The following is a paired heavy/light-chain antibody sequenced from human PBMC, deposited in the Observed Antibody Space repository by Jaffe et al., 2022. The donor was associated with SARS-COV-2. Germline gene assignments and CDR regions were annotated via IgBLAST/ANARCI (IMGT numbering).Light chain of an antibody. V-gene: IGKV3-20*01. CDR1: QTIPSNH. Sequence: EIVLTQSPGTLSLSSGERATLSCRVSQTIPSNHLAWYQQKPGQAPRLLIYGASNRATGIADRFSGSGSGTDFTLTISRLEPDDFAVYYCHCQRYDASPVYTFGQGTRLEIK. J-gene: IGKJ2*01. CDR3: HCQRYDASPVYT. CDR2: GAS.
Heavy chain of an antibody. CDR3: ARHIAQRGMRGYDY. Sequence: QVQLQESGPGLMKPSGTLSLTCAVSGGSIYSYWWSWVRQPPGKGLEWIGEVYHTGGTNYDPSLQSRVTISVDNSKNQFSLQLTSVTAADTAIYFCARHIAQRGMRGYDYWGQGALVTVSS. CDR2: VYHTGGT. CDR1: GGSIYSYW. V-gene: IGHV4-4*02. D-gene: IGHD6-13*01. J-gene: IGHJ4*02.